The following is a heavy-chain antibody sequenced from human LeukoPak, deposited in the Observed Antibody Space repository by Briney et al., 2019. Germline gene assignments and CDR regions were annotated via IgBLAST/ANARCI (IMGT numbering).Heavy chain of an antibody. D-gene: IGHD3-22*01. CDR3: ARVSKWLLPRAAFDI. J-gene: IGHJ3*02. V-gene: IGHV1-2*02. Sequence: ASVKVSCKASGYTFTGCYMHWVRQAPGQGPEWMGWINPNSGGTNYAQKFQGRVTMTRDTSISTAYMELSRLRSDDTAVYYCARVSKWLLPRAAFDIWGQGTMVTVSS. CDR2: INPNSGGT. CDR1: GYTFTGCY.